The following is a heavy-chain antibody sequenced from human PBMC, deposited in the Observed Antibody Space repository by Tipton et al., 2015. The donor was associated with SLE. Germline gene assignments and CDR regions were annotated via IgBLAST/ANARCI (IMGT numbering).Heavy chain of an antibody. V-gene: IGHV4-4*08. CDR2: VYRGGIT. Sequence: TLSLTCTVSGDSISKYYWSWIRQPPGKGLEWIGYVYRGGITSYNPFLESRVTLSVDTSKNQLSLKVTSVTAADTAVYYCATGYGGSYSYYYYMDVWGKGTTVTV. CDR3: ATGYGGSYSYYYYMDV. D-gene: IGHD1-26*01. CDR1: GDSISKYY. J-gene: IGHJ6*03.